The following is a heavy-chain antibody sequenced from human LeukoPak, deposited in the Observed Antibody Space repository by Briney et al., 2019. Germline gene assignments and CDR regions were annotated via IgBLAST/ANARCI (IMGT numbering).Heavy chain of an antibody. CDR3: AKDLLPKGPRPPYYYYYMDV. V-gene: IGHV3-23*01. Sequence: PGGSLRLSCAASGFTFSSYAMSWVRQAPGKGLEWVSAISGSGGSTYYADSVKGRFTISRDNSKNTLYLQMNSLRAEDTAVYYCAKDLLPKGPRPPYYYYYMDVWGKGTTVTVSS. J-gene: IGHJ6*03. CDR2: ISGSGGST. CDR1: GFTFSSYA.